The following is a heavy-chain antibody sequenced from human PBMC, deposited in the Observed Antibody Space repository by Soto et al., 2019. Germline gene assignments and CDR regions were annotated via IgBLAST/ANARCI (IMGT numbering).Heavy chain of an antibody. D-gene: IGHD5-18*01. V-gene: IGHV3-21*01. J-gene: IGHJ6*02. CDR1: GFTFSSYS. Sequence: GGSLRLSCAASGFTFSSYSMNWVRQAPGKGLEWVSSISSSSSYIYYADSVKGRFTISRDNAKNSLYLQMNSLRAEDTAVYYCAKVLIPGKRGYSYGPYYYYYGMDVWGQGTTVTVSS. CDR2: ISSSSSYI. CDR3: AKVLIPGKRGYSYGPYYYYYGMDV.